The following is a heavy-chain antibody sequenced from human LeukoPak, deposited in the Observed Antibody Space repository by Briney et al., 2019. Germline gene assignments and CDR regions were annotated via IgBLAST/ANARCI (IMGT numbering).Heavy chain of an antibody. Sequence: GGSLRLSCAASGFTFSSYGMHWVRQAPGKGLEWVAFIRYDGSNKYYADSVKGRFTISRDNAKNSLYLQMNSLRAEDTAVYYCARGSTSMVRLFDPWGQGTLVTVSS. D-gene: IGHD3-10*01. J-gene: IGHJ5*02. CDR3: ARGSTSMVRLFDP. CDR1: GFTFSSYG. V-gene: IGHV3-30*02. CDR2: IRYDGSNK.